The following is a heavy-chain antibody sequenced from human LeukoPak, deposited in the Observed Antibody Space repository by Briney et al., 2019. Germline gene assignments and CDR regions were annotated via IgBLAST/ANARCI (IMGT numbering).Heavy chain of an antibody. Sequence: GGSLRLSCAASGFTVSSNYMSWVRQAPGKGLEWVSRINTDGSSTSYADSVKGRFTISRDNAKNTLYLQMNSLRAEDTAVYYCAGGIVGAPEAFDIWGQGTMVTVSS. CDR3: AGGIVGAPEAFDI. J-gene: IGHJ3*02. D-gene: IGHD1-26*01. V-gene: IGHV3-74*01. CDR1: GFTVSSNY. CDR2: INTDGSST.